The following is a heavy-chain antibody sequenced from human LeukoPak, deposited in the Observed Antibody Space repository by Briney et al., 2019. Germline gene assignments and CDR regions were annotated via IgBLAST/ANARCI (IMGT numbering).Heavy chain of an antibody. CDR2: IFTNGDTT. J-gene: IGHJ3*02. D-gene: IGHD1-1*01. V-gene: IGHV3-64*04. CDR3: ARSIQLDPWGAFDI. CDR1: GFTFSIYP. Sequence: GGSLRLSRSASGFTFSIYPMHWVRQAPGKGLEYVSTIFTNGDTTSYAASVKGRFTTSRDDSKNTLYLQMTSLRAEDTAVYYCARSIQLDPWGAFDIWGQGTMVTVSS.